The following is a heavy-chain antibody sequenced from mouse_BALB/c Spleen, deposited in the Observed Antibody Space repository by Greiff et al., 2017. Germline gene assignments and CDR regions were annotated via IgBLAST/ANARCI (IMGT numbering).Heavy chain of an antibody. D-gene: IGHD2-4*01. CDR2: ISSGGSYT. J-gene: IGHJ4*01. Sequence: EVKLEESGGGLVKPGGSLKLSCAASGFTFSSYTMSWVRQTPEKRLEWVATISSGGSYTYYPDSVKGRFTISRDNAKNTLYLQMSSLKSEDTAMYYCTRGLRELCYAMDYWGQGTSVTVSS. CDR3: TRGLRELCYAMDY. V-gene: IGHV5-6-4*01. CDR1: GFTFSSYT.